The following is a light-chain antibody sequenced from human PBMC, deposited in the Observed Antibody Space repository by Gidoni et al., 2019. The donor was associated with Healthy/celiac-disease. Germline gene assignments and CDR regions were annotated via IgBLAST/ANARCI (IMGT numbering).Light chain of an antibody. CDR1: QSVGSN. CDR3: QQYNNWPPYT. CDR2: GAS. J-gene: IGKJ2*01. V-gene: IGKV3-15*01. Sequence: EIVMTQSPATLSAPPGERATLSCRASQSVGSNLAWYQQKPGQAPRRLIYGASTRATGIPARFSGSGSGTEFTLTISSLQSEDFAVYYCQQYNNWPPYTFGQGTKLEIK.